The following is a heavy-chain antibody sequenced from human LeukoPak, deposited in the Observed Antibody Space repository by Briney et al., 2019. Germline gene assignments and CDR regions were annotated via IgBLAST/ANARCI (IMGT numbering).Heavy chain of an antibody. CDR1: GYTFTGYY. V-gene: IGHV1-2*06. J-gene: IGHJ5*02. CDR3: AREGRCSSTSCYSGGDDWFDP. CDR2: INPNSGGT. D-gene: IGHD2-2*01. Sequence: ASVKVSCKASGYTFTGYYMHWVRQAPGQGLECMGRINPNSGGTNYAQKFQGRVTMTRDTSISTAYMELSRLRSDDTAVYYCAREGRCSSTSCYSGGDDWFDPWGQGTLVTVSS.